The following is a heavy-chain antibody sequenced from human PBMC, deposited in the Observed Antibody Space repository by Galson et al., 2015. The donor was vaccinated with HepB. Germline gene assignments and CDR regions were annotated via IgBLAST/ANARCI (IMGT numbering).Heavy chain of an antibody. J-gene: IGHJ6*03. D-gene: IGHD2-2*01. Sequence: SLRLSCAASGFTFSNYAMNWVRQAPGKGLEWVSGIGASGGSTYHADSVKGRFTISRDNSKNTLYLQMNSLRAEDSAEYYCAKALRPYCSSTSCYYMDVWGKGTTVTVSS. CDR3: AKALRPYCSSTSCYYMDV. V-gene: IGHV3-23*01. CDR2: IGASGGST. CDR1: GFTFSNYA.